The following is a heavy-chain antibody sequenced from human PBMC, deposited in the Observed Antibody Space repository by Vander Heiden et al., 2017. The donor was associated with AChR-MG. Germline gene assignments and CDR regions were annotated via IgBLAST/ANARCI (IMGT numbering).Heavy chain of an antibody. V-gene: IGHV1-2*02. Sequence: QVQLVQSGAEVKKPGASVKVSCKASGYTFPGYYIHWLRQAPGQGLEWMGWITPSSGGTNYAQKLQGRVTMTRDTSISSAYMELSNLTSDDTAVYYCARGGGSRALDYWGQGTLVTVSS. J-gene: IGHJ4*02. CDR3: ARGGGSRALDY. D-gene: IGHD1-26*01. CDR2: ITPSSGGT. CDR1: GYTFPGYY.